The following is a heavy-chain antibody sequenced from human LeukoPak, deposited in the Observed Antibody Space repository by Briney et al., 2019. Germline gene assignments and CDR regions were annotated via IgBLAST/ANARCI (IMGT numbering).Heavy chain of an antibody. CDR1: GFTFRSYA. CDR3: AKDYLGQLVMFDV. Sequence: HTGGSLRLSCAASGFTFRSYAMSWVRQAPGKGLEWVSSVTGDGETTFYADSVKGRFSVSRDNSRNTLFLTMNSLRVEDTALYYCAKDYLGQLVMFDVWGQGTMVTVSS. CDR2: VTGDGETT. D-gene: IGHD6-13*01. J-gene: IGHJ3*01. V-gene: IGHV3-23*01.